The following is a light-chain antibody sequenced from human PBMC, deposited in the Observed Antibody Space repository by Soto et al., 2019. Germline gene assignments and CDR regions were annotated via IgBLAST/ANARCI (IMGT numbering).Light chain of an antibody. J-gene: IGKJ1*01. CDR2: GAS. V-gene: IGKV1-5*01. CDR1: QSISSW. Sequence: DIQMTQSPSTLSASVGDRVTITCRASQSISSWLAWYQQKPGKAPKLLIYGASSLESGVPSRFSGSGSGTEFTLTISSLQPDDFATYYCQQYNRGTFGQGTKVDIK. CDR3: QQYNRGT.